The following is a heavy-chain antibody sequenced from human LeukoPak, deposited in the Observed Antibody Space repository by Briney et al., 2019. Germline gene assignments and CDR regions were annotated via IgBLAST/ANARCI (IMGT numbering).Heavy chain of an antibody. V-gene: IGHV4-34*01. J-gene: IGHJ4*02. CDR1: GGSFSGYY. Sequence: PSETLSLTCAVYGGSFSGYYWSWIRQPPGKGLEWIGEINHSGSTNYNPSLKSRVTISVDTSKNQFSLKLSSVTAADTAVYYCARRPYGGNSRYYFDYWGQGTLVTVSS. CDR3: ARRPYGGNSRYYFDY. CDR2: INHSGST. D-gene: IGHD4-23*01.